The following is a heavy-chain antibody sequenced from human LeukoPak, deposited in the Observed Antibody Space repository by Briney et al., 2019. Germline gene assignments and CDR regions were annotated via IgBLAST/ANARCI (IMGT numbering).Heavy chain of an antibody. V-gene: IGHV1-46*01. D-gene: IGHD3-22*01. CDR1: GYTFTNYY. J-gene: IGHJ3*02. CDR2: INPSGGST. Sequence: ASVKVSCKASGYTFTNYYIHWVRQAPGQGLECMGIINPSGGSTSYAQKFQGRVTITADESTSTAYMELSSLRSEDTAVYYCARVLAGYDTSGYYWDAFDIWGQGTMVSVSS. CDR3: ARVLAGYDTSGYYWDAFDI.